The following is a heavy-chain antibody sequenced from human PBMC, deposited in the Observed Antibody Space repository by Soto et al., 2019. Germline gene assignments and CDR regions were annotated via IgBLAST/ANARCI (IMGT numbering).Heavy chain of an antibody. V-gene: IGHV3-21*01. D-gene: IGHD2-2*02. Sequence: EVQLVESGGGLVKPGGSLRLYCAASGFTFSSYSMKWVRQAPGKGLEWVSSISSSSSYIYYADSVKGRFTISRDNAKNSLYLQMNSLRAEDTAVYYCARVTCYRAALGDFDYWGQGTLVTVSS. CDR2: ISSSSSYI. CDR1: GFTFSSYS. CDR3: ARVTCYRAALGDFDY. J-gene: IGHJ4*02.